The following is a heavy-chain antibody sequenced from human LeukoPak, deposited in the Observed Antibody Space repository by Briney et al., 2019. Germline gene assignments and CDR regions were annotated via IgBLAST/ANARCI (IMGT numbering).Heavy chain of an antibody. CDR3: AKDSYGSGSRIFDY. D-gene: IGHD3-10*01. CDR1: GFTFTSNA. CDR2: ISGSGGST. V-gene: IGHV3-23*01. Sequence: GGALRLSCVASGFTFTSNAMSWVRQAPGKGLEWVSAISGSGGSTYYADSVKGRFTISRDNSKNTLYLQMNSLRAEDTAVYYCAKDSYGSGSRIFDYWGQGTLVTVSS. J-gene: IGHJ4*02.